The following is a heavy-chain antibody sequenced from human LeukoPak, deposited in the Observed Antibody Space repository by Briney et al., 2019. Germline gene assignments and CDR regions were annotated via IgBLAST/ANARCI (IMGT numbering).Heavy chain of an antibody. CDR2: INHSGST. CDR1: GGSFSGYY. J-gene: IGHJ4*02. Sequence: SETLSLTCAVYGGSFSGYYWSWIRQPPGKGLEWIGEINHSGSTNYNPSLKSRVTISVDTSKNQFSLKLSSVTAADTAVYYCATSTYYDFWSGYYTEDYWGQGTLVTASS. CDR3: ATSTYYDFWSGYYTEDY. D-gene: IGHD3-3*01. V-gene: IGHV4-34*01.